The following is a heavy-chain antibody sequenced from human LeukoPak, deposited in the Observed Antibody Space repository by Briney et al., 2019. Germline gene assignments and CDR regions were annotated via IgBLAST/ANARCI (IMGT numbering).Heavy chain of an antibody. CDR2: ISGSGGST. CDR1: GFTFSGYA. J-gene: IGHJ3*02. V-gene: IGHV3-23*01. CDR3: ASSPLLRPFGAFDI. D-gene: IGHD2-15*01. Sequence: GGSLRLSCAASGFTFSGYAMSWVRQAPGKGLEWVSAISGSGGSTYYADSVKGRFTISRDNSKNTPYLQMNSLRAEDTAVYYCASSPLLRPFGAFDIWGQGTMVTVSS.